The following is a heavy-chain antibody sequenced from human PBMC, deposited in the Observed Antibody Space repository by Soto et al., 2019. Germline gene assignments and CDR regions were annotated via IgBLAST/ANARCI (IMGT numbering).Heavy chain of an antibody. Sequence: QVQLVQSGAEVKKPGASVKVSCKASGYTFTSYGISWVRQAPGQGLEWMGWISAYNGNTNYAQKLQGRVTMTTDTSTSTAYMELRSLRSDDTAVYDGARSLVAPAARLGGNWFDPWGQGTLVTVSS. V-gene: IGHV1-18*01. D-gene: IGHD2-2*01. CDR3: ARSLVAPAARLGGNWFDP. CDR1: GYTFTSYG. J-gene: IGHJ5*02. CDR2: ISAYNGNT.